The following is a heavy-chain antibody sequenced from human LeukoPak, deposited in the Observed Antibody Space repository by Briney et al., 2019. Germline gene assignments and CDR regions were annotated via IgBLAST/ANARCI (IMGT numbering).Heavy chain of an antibody. CDR2: IKQDGSEK. CDR1: GFTFSSYW. J-gene: IGHJ5*02. CDR3: ARGVTGVVPAAISYPLFDP. D-gene: IGHD2-2*02. V-gene: IGHV3-7*01. Sequence: GGSLRLSCAASGFTFSSYWMSWVRQALGKGLEWVANIKQDGSEKYYVDSVKGRFTISRDNAKNSLYLQMNSLRAEDTAVYYCARGVTGVVPAAISYPLFDPWGQGTLVTVSS.